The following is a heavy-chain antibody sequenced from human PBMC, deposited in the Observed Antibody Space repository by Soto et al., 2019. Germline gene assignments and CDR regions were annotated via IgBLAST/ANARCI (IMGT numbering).Heavy chain of an antibody. CDR2: IMPIFRTP. D-gene: IGHD5-12*01. V-gene: IGHV1-69*12. Sequence: QVQLEQSGAEVKKPGSSVKVSCKASGGSFSNAAISWVRQAPGQGLEWMGGIMPIFRTPDYAQKFQGRVTITADESTSTAYMELSGLPSADTAIYYWARDKDRLQLGRNSYYVLDVWGQGTTVTVSS. CDR1: GGSFSNAA. J-gene: IGHJ6*02. CDR3: ARDKDRLQLGRNSYYVLDV.